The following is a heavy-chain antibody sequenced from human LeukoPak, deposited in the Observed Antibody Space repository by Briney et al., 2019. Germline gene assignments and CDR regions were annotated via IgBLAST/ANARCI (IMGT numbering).Heavy chain of an antibody. CDR1: GFTFSSYA. CDR3: ARDHRCGSCLDGDQDYVFDI. Sequence: PGGSLRLSCAASGFTFSSYAMHWVRQAPGKGLEWVAVISYDGSNKYYADSVKGRFTISRDNSKNTLYLQMNSLRAEDTAVYYCARDHRCGSCLDGDQDYVFDIWGQGTMVTVSS. J-gene: IGHJ3*02. CDR2: ISYDGSNK. D-gene: IGHD1-26*01. V-gene: IGHV3-30-3*01.